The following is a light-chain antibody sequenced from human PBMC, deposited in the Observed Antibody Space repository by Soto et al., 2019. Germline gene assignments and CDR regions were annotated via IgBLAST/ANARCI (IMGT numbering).Light chain of an antibody. V-gene: IGKV1-5*03. CDR1: QSVSSW. J-gene: IGKJ3*01. CDR3: QQYDSYSLT. Sequence: DVLMTQSPSTLSASVGDTITIICRASQSVSSWVAWYQQKPGKAPKLLIYKASSLESGIPSRFSGSGSGTEFTLTFTSLQPDDFATYYCQQYDSYSLTFGPGTTVDIK. CDR2: KAS.